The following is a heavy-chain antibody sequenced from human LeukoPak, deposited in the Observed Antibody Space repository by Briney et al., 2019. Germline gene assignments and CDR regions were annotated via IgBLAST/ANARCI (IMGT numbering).Heavy chain of an antibody. V-gene: IGHV3-7*05. CDR2: IKQDGSEK. J-gene: IGHJ4*02. CDR1: GFTFSNYW. CDR3: ASTQTFDY. Sequence: GGSLRLPCAASGFTFSNYWMNCVRQAPGKGLEWVANIKQDGSEKYYADSVKGRFTISRDNAKSSLYLQLNSLRVEDTAVYHCASTQTFDYWGQGTLVTVPS.